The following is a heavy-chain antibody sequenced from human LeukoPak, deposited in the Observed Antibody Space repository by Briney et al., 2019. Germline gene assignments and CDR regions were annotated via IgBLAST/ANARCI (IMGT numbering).Heavy chain of an antibody. D-gene: IGHD1-26*01. V-gene: IGHV3-23*01. Sequence: PGGSLRLSCAASGITFRSYGMSWVRQAPGKGLEWISAISGSGTTTYYSDSVKGRFTISRDNSKNTLYLQMNSLSAEDTAVYYCATYSGSSSFDPWGQGTLVTVSS. CDR2: ISGSGTTT. CDR3: ATYSGSSSFDP. CDR1: GITFRSYG. J-gene: IGHJ5*02.